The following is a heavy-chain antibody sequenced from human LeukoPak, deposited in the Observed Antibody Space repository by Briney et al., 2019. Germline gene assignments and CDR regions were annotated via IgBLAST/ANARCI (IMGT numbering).Heavy chain of an antibody. J-gene: IGHJ3*02. D-gene: IGHD2-8*02. Sequence: PSETLSLTCTVSGGSISSYYWSWIRQPPGKGLEWIGYIYYSGSTNYNPSLKSRVTISVDTSKNQFSLKLSSVTAADTAVYYCAVRRLKYCTGGVCCNGDAFDIWGQGTMVTVSS. CDR3: AVRRLKYCTGGVCCNGDAFDI. CDR1: GGSISSYY. CDR2: IYYSGST. V-gene: IGHV4-59*01.